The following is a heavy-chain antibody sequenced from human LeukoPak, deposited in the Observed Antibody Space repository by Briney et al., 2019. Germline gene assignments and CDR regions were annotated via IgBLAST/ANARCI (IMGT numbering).Heavy chain of an antibody. CDR2: IIPILGIA. V-gene: IGHV1-69*04. J-gene: IGHJ4*02. D-gene: IGHD6-19*01. Sequence: SVKVSCTASGGTFSSYAISWVRQAPGQGLEWMGRIIPILGIANYAQKLQGRVTITADKSTSTAYMELSSLRSEDTAVYYCAREAGTTDFDYWGQGTLVTVSS. CDR3: AREAGTTDFDY. CDR1: GGTFSSYA.